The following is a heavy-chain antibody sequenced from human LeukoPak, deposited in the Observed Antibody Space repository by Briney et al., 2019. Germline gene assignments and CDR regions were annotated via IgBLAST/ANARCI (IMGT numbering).Heavy chain of an antibody. Sequence: SETLSLTCTVSGGSINNYYWSWIRQPAGKGLEWIGRIYTRGSTNYNPSLKSRVTMSVGTSKNQFSLKLSSVTAADTAVYYCARGRYCSADICSGGDAFDIWGQETMVSVSS. CDR2: IYTRGST. D-gene: IGHD2-15*01. CDR1: GGSINNYY. J-gene: IGHJ3*02. CDR3: ARGRYCSADICSGGDAFDI. V-gene: IGHV4-4*07.